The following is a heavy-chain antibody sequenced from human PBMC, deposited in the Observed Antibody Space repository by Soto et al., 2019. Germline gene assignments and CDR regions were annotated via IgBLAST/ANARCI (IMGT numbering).Heavy chain of an antibody. CDR1: GYSFTSYW. CDR3: ARHQGRATTVYYYYGMDA. V-gene: IGHV5-10-1*01. Sequence: GESLKISCKGSGYSFTSYWISWVRQMPGKGLEWMGRIDPSDSYTNYSPSFQGHVTISADKSISTAYLQWSSLKASDTAMYYCARHQGRATTVYYYYGMDAWGQGTTVTVSS. D-gene: IGHD1-26*01. J-gene: IGHJ6*02. CDR2: IDPSDSYT.